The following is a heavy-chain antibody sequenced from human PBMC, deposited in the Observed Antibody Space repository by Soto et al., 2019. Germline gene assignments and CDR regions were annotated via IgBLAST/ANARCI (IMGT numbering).Heavy chain of an antibody. V-gene: IGHV5-51*01. Sequence: XESLKISCRGSGYSFTSYWIGWVRQMPGKGLEWMGIIYPGDSDTRYSPSFQGQVTISADKSISTAYLQWSSLKASDTAMYYCARRGGEDYYYYGMDVWGQGATVTVSS. J-gene: IGHJ6*02. CDR2: IYPGDSDT. CDR1: GYSFTSYW. CDR3: ARRGGEDYYYYGMDV. D-gene: IGHD2-21*01.